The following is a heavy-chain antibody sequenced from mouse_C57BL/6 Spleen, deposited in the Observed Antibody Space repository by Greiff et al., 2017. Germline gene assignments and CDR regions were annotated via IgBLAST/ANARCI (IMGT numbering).Heavy chain of an antibody. J-gene: IGHJ2*01. D-gene: IGHD3-2*02. V-gene: IGHV1-72*01. CDR2: IDPNSGGT. CDR1: GYTFTSYW. Sequence: LQQPGAELVKPGASVKLSCKASGYTFTSYWMHWVKQRPGRGLEWIGRIDPNSGGTKYNEKFKSKATLTVDKPSSTAYMQLSSLTSEDSAVYYCARFLKDSSGSRGFDYWGQGTTLTVSS. CDR3: ARFLKDSSGSRGFDY.